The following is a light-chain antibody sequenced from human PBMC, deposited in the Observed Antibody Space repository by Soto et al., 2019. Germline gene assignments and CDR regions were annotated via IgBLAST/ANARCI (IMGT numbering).Light chain of an antibody. J-gene: IGLJ2*01. CDR2: EGS. V-gene: IGLV2-8*01. CDR1: SSDVGGYNY. Sequence: QSALTQPPSASGSPGQSVTISCTGTSSDVGGYNYVSWYQQHPGKAPKLMIYEGSKRPSGVPDRFSGSKSGNTASLTVSGLQAEEDAEYYFSSFVSSNKLVLGGGTKLTVL. CDR3: SSFVSSNKLV.